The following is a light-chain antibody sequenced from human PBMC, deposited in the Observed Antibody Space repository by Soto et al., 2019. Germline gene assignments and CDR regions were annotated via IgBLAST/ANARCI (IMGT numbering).Light chain of an antibody. CDR2: GAY. CDR3: KKADTFHIN. V-gene: IGKV1D-12*01. Sequence: QMTQSPSSVSASVGDIVTITCRASRDISTWLAWYQQKPGKAPKIMIYGAYNLQSGVQSRFSGRGSGTDFTLTIRSMQPEDSAIYYCKKADTFHINCGKGKRREIK. J-gene: IGKJ5*01. CDR1: RDISTW.